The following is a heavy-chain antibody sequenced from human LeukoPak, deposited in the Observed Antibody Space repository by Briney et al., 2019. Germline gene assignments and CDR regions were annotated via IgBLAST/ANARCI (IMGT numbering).Heavy chain of an antibody. J-gene: IGHJ4*02. CDR3: ARGTQRGSYGN. V-gene: IGHV1-8*02. CDR2: MNPNSGNT. Sequence: ASVKVSCKASGYTLTSYDINWVRQATGQGLEWMGWMNPNSGNTGYAQKLQGRVTMTTDTSTSTAYMELRSLRSDDTAVYYCARGTQRGSYGNWGQGTLVTVSS. D-gene: IGHD5-18*01. CDR1: GYTLTSYD.